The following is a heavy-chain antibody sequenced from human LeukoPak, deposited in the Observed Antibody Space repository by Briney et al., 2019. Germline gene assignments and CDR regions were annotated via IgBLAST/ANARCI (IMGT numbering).Heavy chain of an antibody. V-gene: IGHV4-34*01. Sequence: PSETLSLTCAVYGGSFTGYYWSWIRQPPGKGLEWIGEINHSGSTNYNPSLKSRVTMSVDTSKNQFSLKLSSVTAADTAVYYCARAYGSGSINWFDPWGQGTLVTVSS. CDR2: INHSGST. J-gene: IGHJ5*02. CDR1: GGSFTGYY. D-gene: IGHD3-10*01. CDR3: ARAYGSGSINWFDP.